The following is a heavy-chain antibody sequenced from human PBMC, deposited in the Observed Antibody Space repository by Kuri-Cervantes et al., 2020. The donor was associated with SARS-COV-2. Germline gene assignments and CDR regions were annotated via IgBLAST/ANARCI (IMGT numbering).Heavy chain of an antibody. D-gene: IGHD3-22*01. V-gene: IGHV1-2*04. CDR3: ANSTPLRRLVVISQGGAFDI. CDR2: INPNSGCT. J-gene: IGHJ3*02. CDR1: GYTFTGYY. Sequence: VKVSCKASGYTFTGYYMHWVRQAPGQGLEWMGWINPNSGCTNYAQKFQGWVTMARDTSNSTVYTELSRLRSDVTAVYYCANSTPLRRLVVISQGGAFDIWGQGTMVTVSS.